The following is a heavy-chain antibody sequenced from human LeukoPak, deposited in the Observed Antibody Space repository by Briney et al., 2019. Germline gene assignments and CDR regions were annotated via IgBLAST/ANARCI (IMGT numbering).Heavy chain of an antibody. J-gene: IGHJ4*02. V-gene: IGHV3-20*04. Sequence: AGGSLRLSCAASGFIFDDYGMSWVRQAPGKGLEWVSVINWIGGSTGYADSVKGRFTISRDNAKNSLYLQMNSLRAEDTALYYCARENWNQPLYYFDYWGQGTLVTVSS. CDR2: INWIGGST. CDR3: ARENWNQPLYYFDY. CDR1: GFIFDDYG. D-gene: IGHD1-1*01.